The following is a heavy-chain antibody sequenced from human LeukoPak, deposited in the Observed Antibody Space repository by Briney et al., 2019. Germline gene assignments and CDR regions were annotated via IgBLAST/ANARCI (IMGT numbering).Heavy chain of an antibody. CDR3: ARDLDYYDSSGYYYFDY. CDR2: INHSGRT. Sequence: SETLSLTCAVYGGSFSGYYWSWIRQPPGKGLEWIGEINHSGRTNYNPSLKSRVTISVDTSKNQFSLKLSSVTAADTAVYYCARDLDYYDSSGYYYFDYWGQGTLVTVSS. J-gene: IGHJ4*02. CDR1: GGSFSGYY. D-gene: IGHD3-22*01. V-gene: IGHV4-34*01.